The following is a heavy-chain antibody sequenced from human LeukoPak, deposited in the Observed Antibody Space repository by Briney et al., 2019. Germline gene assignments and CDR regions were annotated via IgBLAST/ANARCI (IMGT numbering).Heavy chain of an antibody. V-gene: IGHV4-34*01. Sequence: SETLSLTCAVYGGAFSGYYWSWIRQPPGKGLEWIGEINHSGNTNYNPSLKSRVTMSADTSNNQFSLKLSSVTAADTAVHFCARMPRPRTFYYDTSGYNPHFDYWGQGTLVTVSS. J-gene: IGHJ4*02. CDR3: ARMPRPRTFYYDTSGYNPHFDY. CDR2: INHSGNT. D-gene: IGHD3-22*01. CDR1: GGAFSGYY.